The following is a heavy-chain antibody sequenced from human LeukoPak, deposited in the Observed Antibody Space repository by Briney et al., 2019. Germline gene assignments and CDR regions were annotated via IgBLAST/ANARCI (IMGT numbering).Heavy chain of an antibody. Sequence: SETLSLTCTVSGGSISSSSYYWGWIRQPPGKGLEWIGSIYYSGSTYYNPSLKSRVTISVDTSKNQFSLKLSSVTAADTAVYYCVRQGYSYGYSFDYWGQGTLVTVSS. D-gene: IGHD5-18*01. CDR3: VRQGYSYGYSFDY. J-gene: IGHJ4*02. CDR1: GGSISSSSYY. V-gene: IGHV4-39*01. CDR2: IYYSGST.